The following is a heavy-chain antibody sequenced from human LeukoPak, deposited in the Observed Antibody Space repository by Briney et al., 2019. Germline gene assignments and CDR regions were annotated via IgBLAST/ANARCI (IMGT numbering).Heavy chain of an antibody. Sequence: ASVKVSCKASGYTFTGYYMHWVRQAPGQGLEWMGWINPNSGGTNYAQKFQGRVTMTRNTSISTAYMELSSLRSEDTAVYYCASSGYCSGGSCYSGFDPWGQGTLVTVSS. CDR1: GYTFTGYY. J-gene: IGHJ5*02. D-gene: IGHD2-15*01. V-gene: IGHV1-2*02. CDR3: ASSGYCSGGSCYSGFDP. CDR2: INPNSGGT.